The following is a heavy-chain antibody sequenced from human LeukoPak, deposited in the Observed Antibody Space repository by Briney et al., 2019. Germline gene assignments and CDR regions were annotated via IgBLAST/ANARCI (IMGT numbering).Heavy chain of an antibody. CDR1: GGTFTSYA. Sequence: SVKVSCKASGGTFTSYAISWVRQAPGQGLEWMGGIIPIFGTANYAQKFQGRVTITADESTSTAYMELSSLRSEDTAVYYCARDSSRVFWSGTQDYGMDVWGQGTTVTVSS. D-gene: IGHD3-3*01. CDR3: ARDSSRVFWSGTQDYGMDV. V-gene: IGHV1-69*01. CDR2: IIPIFGTA. J-gene: IGHJ6*02.